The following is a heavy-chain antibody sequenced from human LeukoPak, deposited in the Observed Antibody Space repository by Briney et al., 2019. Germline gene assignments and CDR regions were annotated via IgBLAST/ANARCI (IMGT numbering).Heavy chain of an antibody. CDR2: IYYSGST. D-gene: IGHD3-10*01. CDR1: GASISSSSYY. Sequence: SETLSLTCTVSGASISSSSYYWSCIRQSPGKGLECIGYIYYSGSTNYNPSLKSRVTISVDTSKNQFSLKLSSVTAADTAVYYCARVYYYGSGRSDYYGMDVWGQGTTVTVS. CDR3: ARVYYYGSGRSDYYGMDV. V-gene: IGHV4-61*01. J-gene: IGHJ6*02.